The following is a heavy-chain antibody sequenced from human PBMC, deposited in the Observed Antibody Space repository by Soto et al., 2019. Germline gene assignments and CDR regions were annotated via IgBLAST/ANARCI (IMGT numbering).Heavy chain of an antibody. V-gene: IGHV4-4*07. Sequence: SETLSLTCTVSGGSISNYFCNWIRQPAGKGLEWIGRIDNSGSTNYNPSLKSRITMSADTSRNQFSPKLNSVTAADTAVYYCARGGQDFWSGPFDYWGQGALVTVSS. J-gene: IGHJ4*02. CDR1: GGSISNYF. CDR3: ARGGQDFWSGPFDY. CDR2: IDNSGST. D-gene: IGHD3-3*01.